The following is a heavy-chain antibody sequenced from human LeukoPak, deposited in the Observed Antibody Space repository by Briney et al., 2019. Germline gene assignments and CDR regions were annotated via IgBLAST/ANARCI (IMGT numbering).Heavy chain of an antibody. D-gene: IGHD3-10*01. CDR3: AKVTRPVSYYGSGSYFDY. J-gene: IGHJ4*02. Sequence: GGSLRLSCAASGFTFSDYYMSWIRQAPGKGLEWVSYISSSGSTIYYADSVKGRFTISRDNAKNSLYLQMNSLRAEDTALYYFAKVTRPVSYYGSGSYFDYWGQGTLVTVSS. CDR2: ISSSGSTI. CDR1: GFTFSDYY. V-gene: IGHV3-11*01.